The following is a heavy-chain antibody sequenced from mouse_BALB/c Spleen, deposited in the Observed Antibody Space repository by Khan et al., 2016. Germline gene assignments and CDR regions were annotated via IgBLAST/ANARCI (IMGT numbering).Heavy chain of an antibody. J-gene: IGHJ2*01. V-gene: IGHV1S82*01. CDR3: TRRGGV. D-gene: IGHD1-1*01. CDR2: IDPSDSET. Sequence: QVQLQQSGPQLVRPGASVKISCKASGYSFTSYWIHWVKQRPGQGLDWIGMIDPSDSETKLDQNFRDKATLTVDKSSRTAYMQPSSPTSKGLSIYFCTRRGGVWGQGTTLTVSS. CDR1: GYSFTSYW.